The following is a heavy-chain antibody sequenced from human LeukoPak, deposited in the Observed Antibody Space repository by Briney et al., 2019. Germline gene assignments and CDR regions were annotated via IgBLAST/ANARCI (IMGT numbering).Heavy chain of an antibody. CDR3: ARVPNFWSVQTDFDY. D-gene: IGHD3-3*01. Sequence: ASVKDSCKVSGSTLTELSMHWVRQPPGEGLEWMGGFDPEDGEPIYAQKFQGRVTMTTDTSTSTAYMELRSLRSDDTAVYYCARVPNFWSVQTDFDYWGQGTLVTVSS. J-gene: IGHJ4*02. CDR1: GSTLTELS. CDR2: FDPEDGEP. V-gene: IGHV1-24*01.